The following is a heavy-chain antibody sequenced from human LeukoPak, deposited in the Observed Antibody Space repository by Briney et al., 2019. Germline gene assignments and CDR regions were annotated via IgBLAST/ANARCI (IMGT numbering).Heavy chain of an antibody. CDR2: IRQDGGAK. CDR1: TFTFSNYW. Sequence: GGSLRLSCAASTFTFSNYWLSWVRQAPGKGLEWVANIRQDGGAKQYADSVKGRFTMSRDSATKTVYLEMNSLRAEDTAVYYCARDRPWGYFDHWGRGTLVTVSS. CDR3: ARDRPWGYFDH. J-gene: IGHJ4*02. V-gene: IGHV3-7*04. D-gene: IGHD3-16*01.